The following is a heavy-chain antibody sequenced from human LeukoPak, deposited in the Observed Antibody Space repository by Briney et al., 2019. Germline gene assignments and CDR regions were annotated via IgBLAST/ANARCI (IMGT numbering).Heavy chain of an antibody. CDR1: GYTFTNYD. V-gene: IGHV1-8*01. Sequence: ASVKVSCKASGYTFTNYDINWVRQAAGQGPEWMGWMNPNSGDTDYVEKFRGRVTMTRDTSMNTAYMELSRLRSDDTAVYYCTRSGFGGGVHFDYWGQGTPVTVSS. J-gene: IGHJ4*02. CDR2: MNPNSGDT. D-gene: IGHD3-16*01. CDR3: TRSGFGGGVHFDY.